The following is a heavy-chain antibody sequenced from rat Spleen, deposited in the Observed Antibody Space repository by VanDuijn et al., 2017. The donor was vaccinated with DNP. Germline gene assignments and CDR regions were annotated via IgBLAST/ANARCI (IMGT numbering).Heavy chain of an antibody. Sequence: EVQLVESGGGLVQPGRSLKLSCVASGFIFSTYGIHWIRQGPTKGLEWVAAIGPSGGDIYYRDSVKGRFTMSSDDARSTLYLQMDSLRSEDTATYYCATGSSYGFANWGQGTLVTVSS. J-gene: IGHJ3*01. CDR3: ATGSSYGFAN. V-gene: IGHV5-19*01. D-gene: IGHD1-2*01. CDR1: GFIFSTYG. CDR2: IGPSGGDI.